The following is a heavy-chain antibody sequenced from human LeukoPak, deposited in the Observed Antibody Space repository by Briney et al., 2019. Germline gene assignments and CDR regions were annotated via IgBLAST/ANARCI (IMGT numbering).Heavy chain of an antibody. J-gene: IGHJ4*02. CDR1: GGSISSGGYS. V-gene: IGHV4-30-2*01. D-gene: IGHD3-10*01. CDR3: ARGLGDFVDY. Sequence: PSQTLSLTCAVSGGSISSGGYSWGWIRQPPGKGLEWIGYIYHGGSTYYNPSLKSRVTISIDRSKNQFSLMLSSVTAADTAVYYCARGLGDFVDYWGQGTLVTVSS. CDR2: IYHGGST.